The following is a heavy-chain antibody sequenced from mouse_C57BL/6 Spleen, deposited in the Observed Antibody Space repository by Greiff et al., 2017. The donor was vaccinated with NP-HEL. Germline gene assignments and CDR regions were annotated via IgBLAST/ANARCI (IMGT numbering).Heavy chain of an antibody. D-gene: IGHD1-1*01. CDR3: ATDYYGSSYGY. CDR1: GYTFTSYW. CDR2: IHPSDSDT. J-gene: IGHJ2*01. Sequence: QVQLKQPGAELVKPGASVKVSCKASGYTFTSYWMHWVKQRPGQGLEWIGRIHPSDSDTNYNQKFKGKATLTVDKSSSTAYMQLSSLTSEDSAVYYCATDYYGSSYGYWGQGTTLTVSS. V-gene: IGHV1-74*01.